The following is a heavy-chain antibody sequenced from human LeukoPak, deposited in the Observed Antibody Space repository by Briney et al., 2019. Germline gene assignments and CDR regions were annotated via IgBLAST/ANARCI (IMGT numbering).Heavy chain of an antibody. D-gene: IGHD1-26*01. V-gene: IGHV4-39*01. J-gene: IGHJ4*02. CDR2: IYYSGST. CDR1: GGSIRSSSYY. Sequence: SETQSLTCTVSGGSIRSSSYYWGWIRQPPGKGLEWIGSIYYSGSTYYNPSLKSRVTISIDTSKNQFSLKLSSVSAADTAVYYCARHRPEYSGNSFDYWGQGTLVTVSS. CDR3: ARHRPEYSGNSFDY.